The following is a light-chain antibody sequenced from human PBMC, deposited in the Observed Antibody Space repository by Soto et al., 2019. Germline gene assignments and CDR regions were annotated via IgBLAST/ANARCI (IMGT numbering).Light chain of an antibody. J-gene: IGKJ2*01. Sequence: EIVLTQSPGTLSLSPGEGATLSCRASQSIRSTYLAWYQQKPGQAPRLLIYGASSRATGIPDRFSDSGSGTDFSLTSSRLEPEDFAVYYCHQYGSALPYTFGQGTKLEIK. CDR2: GAS. V-gene: IGKV3-20*01. CDR1: QSIRSTY. CDR3: HQYGSALPYT.